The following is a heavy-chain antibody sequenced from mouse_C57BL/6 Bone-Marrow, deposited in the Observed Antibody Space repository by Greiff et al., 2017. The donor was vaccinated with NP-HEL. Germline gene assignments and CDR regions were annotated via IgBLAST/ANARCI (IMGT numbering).Heavy chain of an antibody. Sequence: VQLQQSGPELVKPGASVKISCKASGYTFTDYYMNWVKQSHGKSLEWIGDINPNNGGTSYNQKFKGKATLTVDKSSSTAYMELHSRTSEDSAVDYCARKSKGTMFRDYYYDYRGQATTLSVST. V-gene: IGHV1-26*01. CDR2: INPNNGGT. CDR1: GYTFTDYY. D-gene: IGHD1-3*01. CDR3: ARKSKGTMFRDYYYDY. J-gene: IGHJ2*01.